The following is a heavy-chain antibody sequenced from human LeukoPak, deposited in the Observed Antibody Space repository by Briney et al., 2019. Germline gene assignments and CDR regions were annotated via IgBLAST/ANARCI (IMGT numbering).Heavy chain of an antibody. J-gene: IGHJ4*02. Sequence: ASVKVSCKASGYTFTGYYMHWVRQAPGQGLEWMGWINPNSGGTNYAQKFQGRVTMTRDTSISTAYMELSRLRSDDTAVYYCARDSWQYYYDSSGYYNDFDYWGQGTLVTVS. CDR1: GYTFTGYY. CDR2: INPNSGGT. CDR3: ARDSWQYYYDSSGYYNDFDY. D-gene: IGHD3-22*01. V-gene: IGHV1-2*02.